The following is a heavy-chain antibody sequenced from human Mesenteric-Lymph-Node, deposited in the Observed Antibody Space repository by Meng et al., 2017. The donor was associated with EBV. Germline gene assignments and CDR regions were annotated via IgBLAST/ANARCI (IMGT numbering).Heavy chain of an antibody. CDR2: IHYSEST. J-gene: IGHJ4*02. CDR3: ARGRRGVQYFDF. CDR1: GGSVTSGSYY. V-gene: IGHV4-61*01. Sequence: LQSSGAGRWTPSETHSLPSTASGGSVTSGSYYRNWIQQPPGKRLSWSGYIHYSESTNYHPSLKSQITISVDTSKNQLSLRVSHVTAADTAVYYCARGRRGVQYFDFWGQGALVTLSS. D-gene: IGHD1-1*01.